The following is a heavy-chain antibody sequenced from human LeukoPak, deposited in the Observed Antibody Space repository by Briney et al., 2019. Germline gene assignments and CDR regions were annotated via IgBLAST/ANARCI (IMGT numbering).Heavy chain of an antibody. CDR3: ARDDYHGPGIALPFGY. D-gene: IGHD3-10*01. V-gene: IGHV3-48*04. CDR2: ITSSSSTI. Sequence: GGSLRLSCAASGFPFSSYSMNWVRQAPGKGLEWVSYITSSSSTIYYADSVKGRFTISRDNARDSLYLQMNSLTAEDTAVYYCARDDYHGPGIALPFGYWGRGTLVTVSS. CDR1: GFPFSSYS. J-gene: IGHJ4*02.